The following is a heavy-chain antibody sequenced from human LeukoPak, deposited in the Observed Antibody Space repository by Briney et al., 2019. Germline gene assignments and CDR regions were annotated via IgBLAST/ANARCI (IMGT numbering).Heavy chain of an antibody. CDR2: VSNTGGIT. V-gene: IGHV3-23*01. Sequence: PGGSLRLSCAASGFIFSNFAMSWVRQAPGKGLEWASSVSNTGGITYYADSVKGRFTISRDNSKNTLHLQMNSLRAGDTAVYFCAQGGGSQFHSWGQGTLVTVSS. CDR1: GFIFSNFA. J-gene: IGHJ4*02. CDR3: AQGGGSQFHS. D-gene: IGHD1-26*01.